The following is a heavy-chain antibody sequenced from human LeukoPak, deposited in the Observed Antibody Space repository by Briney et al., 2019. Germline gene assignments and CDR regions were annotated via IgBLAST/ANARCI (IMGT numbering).Heavy chain of an antibody. V-gene: IGHV1-24*01. J-gene: IGHJ3*02. Sequence: VSVKVSCKVSGYTLTELSMHWVRQAPGKGLEWMGGFDPEDGETIYAQKFQGRVTMTEDTSTDTAYMELSSLRSEDTAVYYCATDGSWVDAFDIWGRGTMVTVSS. CDR1: GYTLTELS. CDR2: FDPEDGET. CDR3: ATDGSWVDAFDI. D-gene: IGHD1-26*01.